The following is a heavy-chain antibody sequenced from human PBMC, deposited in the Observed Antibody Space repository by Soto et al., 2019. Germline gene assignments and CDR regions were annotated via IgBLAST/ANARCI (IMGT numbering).Heavy chain of an antibody. D-gene: IGHD2-2*01. CDR3: ASSLGYCSSTNCHHYYFDY. V-gene: IGHV3-72*01. J-gene: IGHJ4*02. Sequence: EVQLVESGGGLVQPGGSLRLSCAASGFTFSDHYMDWVRQAPGKGLEWVGRTRNKANSYATEYAASVKGRFTISRDDSKNSLYLQMNSLKTEDTAVYYCASSLGYCSSTNCHHYYFDYWGQGTLVTVSS. CDR2: TRNKANSYAT. CDR1: GFTFSDHY.